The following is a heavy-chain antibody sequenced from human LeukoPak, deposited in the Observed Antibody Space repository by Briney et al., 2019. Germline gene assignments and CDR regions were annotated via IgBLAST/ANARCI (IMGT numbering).Heavy chain of an antibody. Sequence: GGSLRLFCAASGFTFSTYGMHWVRQAPGKGLEWVAVISYDGSNKYYADSVKGRFTISRDNSKDTLYLQMNSLRAGDTAVYYCAKARGYYDSSGYSPFDYWGQGTLVTVSS. J-gene: IGHJ4*02. V-gene: IGHV3-30*18. CDR3: AKARGYYDSSGYSPFDY. D-gene: IGHD3-22*01. CDR1: GFTFSTYG. CDR2: ISYDGSNK.